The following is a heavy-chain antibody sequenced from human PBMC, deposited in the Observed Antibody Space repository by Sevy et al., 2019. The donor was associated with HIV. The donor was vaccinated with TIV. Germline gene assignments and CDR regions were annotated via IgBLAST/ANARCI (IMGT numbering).Heavy chain of an antibody. V-gene: IGHV4-34*01. CDR2: INHSGST. CDR3: AGGRLLWFGESTDYYYYGMDV. Sequence: SETLSLTCAVYGGSFSGYYWSWIRQPPGKGLEWIGEINHSGSTNYNPSLKSRVTISVDTSKNQFSLKLSSVTAADTAVYYCAGGRLLWFGESTDYYYYGMDVWGQGTTVTVSS. J-gene: IGHJ6*02. CDR1: GGSFSGYY. D-gene: IGHD3-10*01.